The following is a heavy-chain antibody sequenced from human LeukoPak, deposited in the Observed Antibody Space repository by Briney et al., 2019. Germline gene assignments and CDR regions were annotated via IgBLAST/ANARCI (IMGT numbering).Heavy chain of an antibody. D-gene: IGHD6-19*01. CDR1: EVTFSSSY. J-gene: IGHJ4*02. CDR2: ISSSSNYI. V-gene: IGHV3-21*01. CDR3: AISVAVYFDY. Sequence: PGGSLRLSCAASEVTFSSSYMNWVRQAPGKGLEWVSSISSSSNYIYYADSVKGRFTISRDNAKNSLYLQMNSLRAEDTAVYYCAISVAVYFDYGGQGTRVTVSS.